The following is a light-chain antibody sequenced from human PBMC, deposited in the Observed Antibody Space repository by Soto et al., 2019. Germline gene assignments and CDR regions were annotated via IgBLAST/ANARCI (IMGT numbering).Light chain of an antibody. V-gene: IGLV2-11*01. Sequence: QSALTQPRSVSGSPGQSVTISCTGTSNDVGGYNYVSWYQQHPGKAPKLMIYDVSKRPSGVPDRFSGSKSGNTASLTISGLQAEDEADYYCCSYAGSPYVFGPGTKVTVL. CDR1: SNDVGGYNY. CDR3: CSYAGSPYV. J-gene: IGLJ1*01. CDR2: DVS.